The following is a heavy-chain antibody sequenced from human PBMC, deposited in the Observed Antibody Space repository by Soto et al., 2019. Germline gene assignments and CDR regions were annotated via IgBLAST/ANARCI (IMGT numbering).Heavy chain of an antibody. CDR3: AKVGQLDITTGHAYFDH. CDR1: GYAFEDYA. J-gene: IGHJ4*02. Sequence: GGSLRLSCATSGYAFEDYAMHWVRQVPGKGLEWVSLISWDGESTYYADPVKGRFTVSRDNSEKSLYLQMNSVRVDDTALYYCAKVGQLDITTGHAYFDHWGQGTLVPVPP. D-gene: IGHD5-12*01. V-gene: IGHV3-43D*04. CDR2: ISWDGEST.